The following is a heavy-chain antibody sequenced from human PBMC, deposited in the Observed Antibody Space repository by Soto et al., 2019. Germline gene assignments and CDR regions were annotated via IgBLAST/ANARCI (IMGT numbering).Heavy chain of an antibody. D-gene: IGHD5-12*01. CDR3: ARQRVATPYYYYGMDV. CDR1: GGSISRSSYY. V-gene: IGHV4-39*01. J-gene: IGHJ6*02. CDR2: IYYSGST. Sequence: SETLSLTCTVSGGSISRSSYYWGWIRQPPGKGLEWIGSIYYSGSTYYNPSLKSRVTISVGTSKNQFSLKLSSVTAADTAVYYCARQRVATPYYYYGMDVWGQGTTVT.